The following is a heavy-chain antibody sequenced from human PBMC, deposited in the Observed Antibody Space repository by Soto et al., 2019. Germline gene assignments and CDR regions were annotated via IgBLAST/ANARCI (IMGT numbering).Heavy chain of an antibody. J-gene: IGHJ4*02. CDR1: GGSISSYY. V-gene: IGHV4-59*01. D-gene: IGHD2-15*01. CDR2: IYYSGST. Sequence: QVQLQESGPGLVKPSETLSLTCTVSGGSISSYYWSWIRQSPGKGLERIGYIYYSGSTNYNPSLKSRVTISVDTSKNQFSLKLSSVTAADTAVYYCARGGISGASCLFDYWGQGTLVTVSS. CDR3: ARGGISGASCLFDY.